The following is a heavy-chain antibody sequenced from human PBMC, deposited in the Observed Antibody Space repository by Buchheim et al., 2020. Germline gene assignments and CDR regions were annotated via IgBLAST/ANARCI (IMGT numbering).Heavy chain of an antibody. CDR2: IIPILGIA. J-gene: IGHJ6*02. D-gene: IGHD3-10*01. CDR3: ARDPLLWFGELSSYGMDV. CDR1: GGTFSSYT. Sequence: QVQLVQSGAEVKKPGSSVKVSCKASGGTFSSYTISWVRQAPGQGLEWMGRIIPILGIANYAQKFQGRVTMTRDTSTSTVYMELSSLRSEDTAVYYCARDPLLWFGELSSYGMDVWGQGTT. V-gene: IGHV1-69*08.